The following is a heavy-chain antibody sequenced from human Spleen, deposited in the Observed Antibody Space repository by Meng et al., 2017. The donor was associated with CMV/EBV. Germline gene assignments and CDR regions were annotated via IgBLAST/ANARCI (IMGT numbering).Heavy chain of an antibody. CDR2: IHPHRGDT. J-gene: IGHJ4*02. D-gene: IGHD7-27*01. Sequence: ASVKVSCKASGYTFTAHYFHWVRQAPGQGLEWMGWIHPHRGDTNYAQQFQGRVTLTRHTSIHTGYMELTRLTSDDTAVYYCARDNNWGPDYWGQGTLVTVSS. V-gene: IGHV1-2*02. CDR3: ARDNNWGPDY. CDR1: GYTFTAHY.